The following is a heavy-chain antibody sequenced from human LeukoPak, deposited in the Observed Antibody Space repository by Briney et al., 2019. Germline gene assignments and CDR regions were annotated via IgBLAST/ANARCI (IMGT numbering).Heavy chain of an antibody. D-gene: IGHD3-9*01. CDR1: GYTLTELS. CDR2: FDPEDGET. J-gene: IGHJ3*02. CDR3: ATSLYVLRYFDWLLI. V-gene: IGHV1-24*01. Sequence: GASVKVSCKVSGYTLTELSMHWVRQAPGKGLEWMGGFDPEDGETIYAQKFQGRVTMTEDTSTDTAYMELSSLRSEDTAVYYCATSLYVLRYFDWLLIWGQGTMVTVSS.